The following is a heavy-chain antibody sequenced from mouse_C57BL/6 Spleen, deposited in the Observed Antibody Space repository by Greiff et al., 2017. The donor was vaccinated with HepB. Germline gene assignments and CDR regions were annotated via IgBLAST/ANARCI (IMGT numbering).Heavy chain of an antibody. CDR1: GYTFTSYW. CDR2: IYPGSGST. V-gene: IGHV1-55*01. Sequence: QVQLQQPGAELVKPGASVKMSCKASGYTFTSYWITWVKQRPGQGLKWIGDIYPGSGSTNYNEKFKSKATLTVDTSSSTAYMQLSSLTSEDSAVYYCARWGITTVVADYWGQGTTLTVSS. CDR3: ARWGITTVVADY. J-gene: IGHJ2*01. D-gene: IGHD1-1*01.